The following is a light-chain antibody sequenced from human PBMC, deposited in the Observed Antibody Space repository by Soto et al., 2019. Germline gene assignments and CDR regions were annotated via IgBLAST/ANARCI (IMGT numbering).Light chain of an antibody. CDR3: SSYAGSNNPWV. CDR2: EVS. Sequence: QSALTQPPSASGSPGQSVTISCTGTSSDVGGYNYVSWYQQHPGKAPKLMIYEVSKRPSGVPDRFSGSKSGNTASLTVSGLQAEDEADYYCSSYAGSNNPWVFGGGTNLTVL. J-gene: IGLJ3*02. CDR1: SSDVGGYNY. V-gene: IGLV2-8*01.